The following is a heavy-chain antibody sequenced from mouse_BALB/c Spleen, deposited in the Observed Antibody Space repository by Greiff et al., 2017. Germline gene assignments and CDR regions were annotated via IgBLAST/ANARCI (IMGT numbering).Heavy chain of an antibody. V-gene: IGHV5-17*02. CDR1: GFTFSSFG. Sequence: EVQRVESGGGLVQPGGSRKLSCAASGFTFSSFGMHWVRQAPEKGLEWVAYISSGSSTIYYADTVKGRFTISRDNPKNTLFLQMTSLRSEDTAMYYCARDGNYRYYYAMDYWGQGTSVTVSS. D-gene: IGHD2-1*01. CDR3: ARDGNYRYYYAMDY. J-gene: IGHJ4*01. CDR2: ISSGSSTI.